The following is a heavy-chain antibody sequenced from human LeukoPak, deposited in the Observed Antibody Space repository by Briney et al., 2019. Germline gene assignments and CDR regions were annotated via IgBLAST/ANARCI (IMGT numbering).Heavy chain of an antibody. Sequence: GGSLRLSCAASAFTFSNSWMHWVRQAPGKGLVWVSRINSDGSSTSYADSVKGRFTISRDNAKNTLYLEMNSLRGEGTAVYYCARSQGFFDYWGQGTLVTVSS. J-gene: IGHJ4*02. CDR1: AFTFSNSW. CDR2: INSDGSST. CDR3: ARSQGFFDY. V-gene: IGHV3-74*01.